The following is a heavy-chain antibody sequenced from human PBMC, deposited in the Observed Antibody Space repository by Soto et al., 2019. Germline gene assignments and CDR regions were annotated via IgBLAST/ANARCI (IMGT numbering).Heavy chain of an antibody. V-gene: IGHV1-46*01. D-gene: IGHD3-16*01. J-gene: IGHJ5*02. CDR1: GYTFSNYY. CDR2: INPGGGST. CDR3: ARLKQDYAVA. Sequence: ASVKVSCKGSGYTFSNYYIHWVRQAPGQGPEWMGIINPGGGSTNYALKFQGRVTLTRDTSASTVLMELSSLRSEDTAVYYCARLKQDYAVASGQGTLVTVSS.